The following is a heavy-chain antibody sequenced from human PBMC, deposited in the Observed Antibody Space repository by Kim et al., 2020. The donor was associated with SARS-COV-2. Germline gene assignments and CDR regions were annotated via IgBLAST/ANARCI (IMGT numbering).Heavy chain of an antibody. J-gene: IGHJ6*02. V-gene: IGHV4-59*08. Sequence: SETLSLTCTVSGGSISSYYWSWIRQPPGKGLEWIGYIYYSGSTNYNPSLKSRVTISVDTSKNQFSLKLISVTAADTAVYYCARGITMVRGAHLLLYGMDVWGQGTTVTVSS. CDR1: GGSISSYY. CDR2: IYYSGST. CDR3: ARGITMVRGAHLLLYGMDV. D-gene: IGHD3-10*01.